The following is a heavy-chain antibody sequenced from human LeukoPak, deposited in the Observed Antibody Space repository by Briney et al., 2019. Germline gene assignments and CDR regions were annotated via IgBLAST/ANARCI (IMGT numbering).Heavy chain of an antibody. J-gene: IGHJ3*02. CDR3: EALEDDAFDI. V-gene: IGHV4-34*01. CDR2: INESGRS. D-gene: IGHD5-24*01. CDR1: GGAYRIFY. Sequence: SETLSLTCAPYGGAYRIFYWSWIRQPPGKGLEWIGDINESGRSNFNPSLRSRVSISMDTSKTQLSLRLTYVTAADTAVYYCEALEDDAFDIWGQGTMVTVSS.